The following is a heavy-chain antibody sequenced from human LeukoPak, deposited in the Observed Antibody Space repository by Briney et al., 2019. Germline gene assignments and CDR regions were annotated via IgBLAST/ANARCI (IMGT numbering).Heavy chain of an antibody. D-gene: IGHD3-3*01. CDR1: GGSISSGDYY. J-gene: IGHJ5*02. CDR3: ARDGYDFWSGPNWFDP. CDR2: IYCSGST. V-gene: IGHV4-30-4*08. Sequence: PSETLSLTCTVSGGSISSGDYYWSWIRQPPGKGLEWIGYIYCSGSTYYNPSLKSRVTISVDTSKNQFSLKLSSVTAADTAVYYCARDGYDFWSGPNWFDPWGQGTLVTVSS.